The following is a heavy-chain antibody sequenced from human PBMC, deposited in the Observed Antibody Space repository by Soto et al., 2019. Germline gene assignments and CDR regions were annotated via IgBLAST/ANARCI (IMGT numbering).Heavy chain of an antibody. CDR2: IYYSGST. J-gene: IGHJ4*02. V-gene: IGHV4-61*08. CDR3: ARRYGSAIDY. CDR1: GGSIRSGGYY. Sequence: PSETLSLTCTVSGGSIRSGGYYWSWIRQHPGKGLEWIGYIYYSGSTNCNPSLKSRVTISVDTSKNQLSLKLSSVTAADTAVYYCARRYGSAIDYWGQGTLVTVSS. D-gene: IGHD1-26*01.